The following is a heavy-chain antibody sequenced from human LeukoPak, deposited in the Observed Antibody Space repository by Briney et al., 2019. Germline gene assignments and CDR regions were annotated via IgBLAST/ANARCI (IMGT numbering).Heavy chain of an antibody. Sequence: GGSLRLSCAASGFTFDDYGMSWVRQAPGKGLEWVSGINWNGGSTGYADSVKGRFAISRDNAKNSLYLQMNSLRAEDTALYYCARVYYYDSSGYLDGLDYWGQGTLVTVSS. J-gene: IGHJ4*02. V-gene: IGHV3-20*04. CDR1: GFTFDDYG. CDR2: INWNGGST. D-gene: IGHD3-22*01. CDR3: ARVYYYDSSGYLDGLDY.